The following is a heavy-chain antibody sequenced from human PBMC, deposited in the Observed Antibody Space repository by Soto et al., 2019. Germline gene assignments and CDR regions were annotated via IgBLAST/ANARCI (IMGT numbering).Heavy chain of an antibody. D-gene: IGHD4-17*01. CDR3: AKDPYGGNSVPAFDT. V-gene: IGHV3-30*18. Sequence: QSGGSLRLSCAASGFTFSSYGMHWVRQAPGKGLEWVAVISYDGSNKYYADSVKGRFTISRDNSKNTLYLQMNSLRAEDTAVYYCAKDPYGGNSVPAFDTWGQGTMVTVSS. CDR2: ISYDGSNK. J-gene: IGHJ3*02. CDR1: GFTFSSYG.